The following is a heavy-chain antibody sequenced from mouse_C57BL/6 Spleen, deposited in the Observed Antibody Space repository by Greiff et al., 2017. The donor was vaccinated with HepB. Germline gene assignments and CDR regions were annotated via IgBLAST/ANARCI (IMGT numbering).Heavy chain of an antibody. Sequence: EVQGVESGPELVKPGASVKISCKASGYSFTDYNMNWVKQSNGKSLEWIGVINPNYGTTSYNQKFKGKATLTVDQSSSTAYMQLNSLTSEDSAVYYCARSEGYDYDGRRFAYWGQGTLVTVSA. CDR3: ARSEGYDYDGRRFAY. V-gene: IGHV1-39*01. CDR2: INPNYGTT. D-gene: IGHD2-4*01. CDR1: GYSFTDYN. J-gene: IGHJ3*01.